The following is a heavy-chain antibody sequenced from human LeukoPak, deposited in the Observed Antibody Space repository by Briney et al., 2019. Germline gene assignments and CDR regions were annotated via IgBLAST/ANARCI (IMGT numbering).Heavy chain of an antibody. J-gene: IGHJ4*02. CDR3: AKDIASSGYYYVFDY. D-gene: IGHD3-22*01. CDR2: ISWDGGST. CDR1: GFTFSSYW. Sequence: PGGSLRLSCAASGFTFSSYWMSWVRQAPGKGLEWVSLISWDGGSTYYADSVKGRFTISRDNSKNSLYLQMNSLRAEDTALYYCAKDIASSGYYYVFDYWGQGTLVTVSS. V-gene: IGHV3-43D*03.